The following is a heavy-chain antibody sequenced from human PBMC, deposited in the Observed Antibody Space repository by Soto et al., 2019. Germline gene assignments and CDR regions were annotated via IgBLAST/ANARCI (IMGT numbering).Heavy chain of an antibody. CDR3: AKVTKRAAAGRYEYYKYGMDV. CDR2: ISGSGGSS. V-gene: IGHV3-23*01. J-gene: IGHJ6*02. CDR1: GFAFSTYA. Sequence: LRLSCAASGFAFSTYAMTWVRQAPGKGLEWVSVISGSGGSSYYADSVKGRFTIPRDNSKNTLFLQMNGLRAEDTAVYYCAKVTKRAAAGRYEYYKYGMDVWGQGTTVTVSS. D-gene: IGHD6-13*01.